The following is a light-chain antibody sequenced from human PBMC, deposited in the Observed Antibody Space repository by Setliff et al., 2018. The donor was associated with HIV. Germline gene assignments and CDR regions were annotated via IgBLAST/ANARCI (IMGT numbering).Light chain of an antibody. J-gene: IGLJ1*01. CDR1: SSDVGGFNF. CDR2: DVT. CDR3: TSYANSSTDI. Sequence: QSALPQPASMSGSPGQSITVSCTGTSSDVGGFNFVSWYQQHPGKAPRLMIYDVTNRPSGVSNRFSGSKSGNTASLTISGLQAEDEADYYCTSYANSSTDIFGTGTKVTVL. V-gene: IGLV2-14*03.